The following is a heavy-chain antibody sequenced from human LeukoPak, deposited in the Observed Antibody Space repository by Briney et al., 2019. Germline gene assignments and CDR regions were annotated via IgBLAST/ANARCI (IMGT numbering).Heavy chain of an antibody. CDR2: IYTSGST. CDR1: GGSISSYY. J-gene: IGHJ4*02. Sequence: PSETLSLTCTVSGGSISSYYWSWIRQPAGKGLEWIGRIYTSGSTNYNPSLKSRVTISVDTSKNQFSLKLSSVTAADTAVYYCAREGGTLWFGELLPHFDYWGQGTLVTVSS. CDR3: AREGGTLWFGELLPHFDY. D-gene: IGHD3-10*01. V-gene: IGHV4-4*07.